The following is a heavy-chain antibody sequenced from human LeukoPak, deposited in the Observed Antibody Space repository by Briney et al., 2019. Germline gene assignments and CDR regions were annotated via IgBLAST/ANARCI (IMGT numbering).Heavy chain of an antibody. CDR1: GGSFRSNNYY. Sequence: KASETLSLTCTVSGGSFRSNNYYWGWIRQPPGKGLEWVGNIFYSGNIYYNPSLKSRVTISVDTSKNQFSLRLSSVTAADTAVYYCAREKLHNYVWGTYRQDYYMDVWGKGTTVTVSS. CDR3: AREKLHNYVWGTYRQDYYMDV. V-gene: IGHV4-39*07. J-gene: IGHJ6*03. D-gene: IGHD3-16*02. CDR2: IFYSGNI.